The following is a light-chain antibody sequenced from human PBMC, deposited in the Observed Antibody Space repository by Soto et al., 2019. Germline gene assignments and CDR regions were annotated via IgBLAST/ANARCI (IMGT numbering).Light chain of an antibody. Sequence: DVQMTQSPSSLSAFVGDRVTITCRASQGIAPYLAWFQQKPGKVPKLLIYATSTLQSGVPSRFSSSGSVTDFTLTINSLQPEDVGTYYCQKYNSAPHTFGGGTKVEIK. V-gene: IGKV1-27*01. J-gene: IGKJ4*01. CDR1: QGIAPY. CDR3: QKYNSAPHT. CDR2: ATS.